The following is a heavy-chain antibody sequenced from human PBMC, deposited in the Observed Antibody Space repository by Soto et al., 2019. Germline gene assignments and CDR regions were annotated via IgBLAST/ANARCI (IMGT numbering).Heavy chain of an antibody. CDR3: ARDGSHYYDSSGYYAI. D-gene: IGHD3-22*01. CDR2: IYYSGST. J-gene: IGHJ3*02. V-gene: IGHV4-30-4*01. CDR1: GGSISSGDYY. Sequence: PSETLSLTCTVSGGSISSGDYYWSWIRQPPGKGLEWIGYIYYSGSTYYNPSLRSRVTISVDASKKQFSLKLTSVTAADTAVYYCARDGSHYYDSSGYYAIWGQGTMVTVSS.